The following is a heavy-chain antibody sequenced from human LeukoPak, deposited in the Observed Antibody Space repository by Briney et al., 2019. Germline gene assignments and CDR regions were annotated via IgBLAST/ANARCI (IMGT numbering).Heavy chain of an antibody. CDR1: GGSFSGYY. CDR3: ARSESSVYLGVK. J-gene: IGHJ4*02. D-gene: IGHD3-22*01. V-gene: IGHV4-34*01. Sequence: SETLSLTCAVYGGSFSGYYWSWIRQPPGKGLEWIGEINHSGSTNYNPSLKSRVTISVDTSKNQFSLKLSSVTAADTAVYYCARSESSVYLGVKWGQGTLVTVSS. CDR2: INHSGST.